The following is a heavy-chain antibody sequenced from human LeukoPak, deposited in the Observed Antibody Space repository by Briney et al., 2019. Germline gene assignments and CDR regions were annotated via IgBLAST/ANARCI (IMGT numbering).Heavy chain of an antibody. CDR2: IYYSGST. V-gene: IGHV4-59*08. CDR3: ARRARYMEGPYYFDY. J-gene: IGHJ4*02. Sequence: SETLSLTCTVSGGSISSYYWSWIRQPPGKGLEWLGYIYYSGSTNYNPSLKSRVTISVDTSKNQFSLKLSSVTAADTAVYYCARRARYMEGPYYFDYWGQGTLVTVSS. CDR1: GGSISSYY. D-gene: IGHD3-3*01.